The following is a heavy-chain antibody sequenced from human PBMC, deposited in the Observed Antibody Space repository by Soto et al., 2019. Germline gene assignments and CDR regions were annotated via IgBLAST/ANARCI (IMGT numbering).Heavy chain of an antibody. CDR3: ARIPSWFDP. CDR2: ISGTSSLI. Sequence: GGSLRLSCAASGFTFNDYYMTWIRQAPGKGLEGVSYISGTSSLIYYADSVKGRFTISRDNAKNSLYLQMSNLRAEDTAVYYCARIPSWFDPWGQGTLVTVSS. V-gene: IGHV3-11*01. J-gene: IGHJ5*02. CDR1: GFTFNDYY.